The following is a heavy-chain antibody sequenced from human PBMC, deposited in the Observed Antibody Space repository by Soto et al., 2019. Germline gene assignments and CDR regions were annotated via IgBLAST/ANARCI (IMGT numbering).Heavy chain of an antibody. V-gene: IGHV3-33*01. Sequence: GGSLRLSCAASGFTFSSYGMHWVRQAPGKGLEWVAVIWYDGSNKYYADSVKGRFTISRDNSKNTLYLQMNSLRAEDTAVYYCARDDRDYDSSGYSYYYYYGMDVWGQGTTVTVSS. J-gene: IGHJ6*02. CDR2: IWYDGSNK. CDR3: ARDDRDYDSSGYSYYYYYGMDV. D-gene: IGHD3-22*01. CDR1: GFTFSSYG.